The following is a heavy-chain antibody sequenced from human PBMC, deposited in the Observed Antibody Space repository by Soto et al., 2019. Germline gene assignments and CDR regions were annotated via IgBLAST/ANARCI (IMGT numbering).Heavy chain of an antibody. J-gene: IGHJ6*02. D-gene: IGHD1-7*01. V-gene: IGHV1-2*02. CDR3: ATGTTNGPYYGMDV. CDR1: GYTFTGYY. CDR2: INPNSGGT. Sequence: ASVKVSCKASGYTFTGYYMHWVRQAPGQGLEWMGWINPNSGGTNYAQKFQGRVTMTRDTSISTAYMELSRLRSDDTAVYYCATGTTNGPYYGMDVWGQGTTVTVSS.